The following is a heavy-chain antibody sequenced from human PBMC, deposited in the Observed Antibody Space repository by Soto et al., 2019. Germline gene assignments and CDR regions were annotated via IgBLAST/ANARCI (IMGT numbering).Heavy chain of an antibody. CDR1: GFTFNTYE. D-gene: IGHD3-10*01. CDR2: ISSSGSST. J-gene: IGHJ3*01. CDR3: ATRSGGGGAFDF. V-gene: IGHV3-48*03. Sequence: EVQLVESGGGLVQPGGSLRLSCAASGFTFNTYEMNWVRQAPGKGLEWVSYISSSGSSTYYADSVKGRFTISRDNAKNSLYLQMYSLRAEDTAIYYCATRSGGGGAFDFWGQGTMVTVSS.